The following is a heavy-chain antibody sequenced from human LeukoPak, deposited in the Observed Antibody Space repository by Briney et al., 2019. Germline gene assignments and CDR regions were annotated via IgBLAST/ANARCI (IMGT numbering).Heavy chain of an antibody. CDR2: ISGSGAST. Sequence: GGSLRLSCAASGFTFSSYAMSWVRQAPGKGLEWVSAISGSGASTYYADSVKGRFAISRDNSKSTLYLQMNSLRAEDTAVYYCARAWAEVDYWGQGTLVTVSS. J-gene: IGHJ4*02. V-gene: IGHV3-23*01. D-gene: IGHD6-19*01. CDR1: GFTFSSYA. CDR3: ARAWAEVDY.